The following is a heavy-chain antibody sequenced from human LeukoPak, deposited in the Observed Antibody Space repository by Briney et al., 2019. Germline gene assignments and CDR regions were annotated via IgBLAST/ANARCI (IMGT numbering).Heavy chain of an antibody. J-gene: IGHJ5*02. CDR3: ARDGSTGWFDP. V-gene: IGHV4-30-4*08. D-gene: IGHD2-2*01. CDR2: IYYSGST. Sequence: SETLSLTCTVSGGSISSGDYYWSWIRQPPGKGLEWIGYIYYSGSTYYNPSLKSRVTISVDTSKNQFSLKLSSVTAADTAVYYCARDGSTGWFDPWGQGTLVTVSS. CDR1: GGSISSGDYY.